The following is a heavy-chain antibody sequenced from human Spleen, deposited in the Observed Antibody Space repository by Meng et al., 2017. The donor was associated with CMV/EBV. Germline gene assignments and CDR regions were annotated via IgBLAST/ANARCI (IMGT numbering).Heavy chain of an antibody. Sequence: TWIRQPPGKALEWLAHIFSNDEKSYSTSLQTRLTISRDTSKSQVVLTMTNMDPVDTATYYCARTAHYYDSRLDVWGQGTTVTVSS. CDR2: IFSNDEK. V-gene: IGHV2-26*01. J-gene: IGHJ6*02. CDR3: ARTAHYYDSRLDV. D-gene: IGHD3-22*01.